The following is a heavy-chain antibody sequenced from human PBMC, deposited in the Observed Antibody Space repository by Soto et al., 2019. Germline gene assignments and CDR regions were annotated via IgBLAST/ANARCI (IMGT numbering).Heavy chain of an antibody. D-gene: IGHD4-17*01. V-gene: IGHV3-23*01. J-gene: IGHJ5*02. CDR2: ISGSGGST. CDR1: GFTFSSYA. CDR3: AKDRAYGDYRETGWSDP. Sequence: EVQLLESGGGLVQPGGSLRLSCAASGFTFSSYAMSWVRQAPGKGLEWVSAISGSGGSTYYADSVKGRFTISRDNSKNTLYLQMNSLRAEDTAVYYCAKDRAYGDYRETGWSDPWGQGTLVTVSS.